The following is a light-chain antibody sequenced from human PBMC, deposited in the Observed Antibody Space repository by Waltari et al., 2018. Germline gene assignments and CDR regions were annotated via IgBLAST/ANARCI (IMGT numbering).Light chain of an antibody. V-gene: IGLV2-14*01. CDR1: SSDVGGYNY. CDR2: EVT. J-gene: IGLJ2*01. Sequence: QSALTQPASVSGSPGQSITISCSGTSSDVGGYNYVSWYQHHPGKAPKPMFYEVTYRPSGVPDRFSGSTAGTTASLTTSGLQAEDEADYYCSSYTSSSTRVFGGGTKVTVL. CDR3: SSYTSSSTRV.